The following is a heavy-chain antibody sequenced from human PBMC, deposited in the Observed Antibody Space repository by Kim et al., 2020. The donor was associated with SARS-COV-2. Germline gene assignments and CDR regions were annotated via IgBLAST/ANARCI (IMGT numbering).Heavy chain of an antibody. Sequence: SETLSLTCTVSGGSLSSSSYYWVWIRQPPGKGLEWIGTAYYIGNTYYNPSLKSRVTISVDTSKNQFSLKLGSVTAADTSVYYCARQQRYSSGWYVAFYYYHMDIWGQGTTVTVSS. CDR1: GGSLSSSSYY. J-gene: IGHJ6*03. CDR3: ARQQRYSSGWYVAFYYYHMDI. D-gene: IGHD6-19*01. V-gene: IGHV4-39*01. CDR2: AYYIGNT.